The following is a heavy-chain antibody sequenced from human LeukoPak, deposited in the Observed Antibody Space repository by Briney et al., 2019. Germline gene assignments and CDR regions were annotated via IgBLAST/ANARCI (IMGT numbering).Heavy chain of an antibody. J-gene: IGHJ6*02. Sequence: GESLKISCKGSGYSFTSYWIGWVRPMPGKGLEWMGIIYPGDSDTRYSPSFQGQVTISADKSISTAYLQWSSLKASDTAMYYCARQWRYCSGGSCYAPGMDVWGQGTTVTVSS. V-gene: IGHV5-51*01. CDR1: GYSFTSYW. CDR3: ARQWRYCSGGSCYAPGMDV. CDR2: IYPGDSDT. D-gene: IGHD2-15*01.